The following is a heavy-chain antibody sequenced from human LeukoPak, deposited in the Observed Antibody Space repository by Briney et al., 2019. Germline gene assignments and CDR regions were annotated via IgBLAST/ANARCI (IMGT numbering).Heavy chain of an antibody. D-gene: IGHD3-16*01. CDR1: GYTFTGYY. Sequence: ASVKVSCKASGYTFTGYYMHWVRQATGQGLEWMGWINPNSGGTNYAQKFQGRVTMTRDTSISTAYMELSRLRSDDTAVYYCARASFDNEDAFDIWGQGTMVTVSS. J-gene: IGHJ3*02. V-gene: IGHV1-2*02. CDR2: INPNSGGT. CDR3: ARASFDNEDAFDI.